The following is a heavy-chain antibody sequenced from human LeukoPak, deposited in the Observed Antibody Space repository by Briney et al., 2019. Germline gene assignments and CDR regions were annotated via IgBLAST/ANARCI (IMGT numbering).Heavy chain of an antibody. CDR2: INWNGGST. V-gene: IGHV3-20*04. D-gene: IGHD2-15*01. Sequence: PGGSLRLSCAASGFTFDDYGMSWVRQAPGKGLEWVSGINWNGGSTGYADSVKGRFTISRDNAKNSLYLQMNSLRAEDTALYYCARGFKSSERRVVVVTFDYWGQGSLVTVSS. CDR1: GFTFDDYG. J-gene: IGHJ4*02. CDR3: ARGFKSSERRVVVVTFDY.